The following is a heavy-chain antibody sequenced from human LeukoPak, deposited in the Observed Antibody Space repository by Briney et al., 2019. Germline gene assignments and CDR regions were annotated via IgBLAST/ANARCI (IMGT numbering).Heavy chain of an antibody. CDR1: GDGVSSDSVA. CDR2: TYYRSKWYS. CDR3: VRVVDTACDY. J-gene: IGHJ4*02. V-gene: IGHV6-1*01. Sequence: SQTLSLTCAISGDGVSSDSVAWNWIRQSPSRGLEWLGRTYYRSKWYSDYAVSVQSRITINPDTSKNQFSLQLNSVTPEDTAVYYCVRVVDTACDYWGQGTLVTVSS. D-gene: IGHD5-18*01.